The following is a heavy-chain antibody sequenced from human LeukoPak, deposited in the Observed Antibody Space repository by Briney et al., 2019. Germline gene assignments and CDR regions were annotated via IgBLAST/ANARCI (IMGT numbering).Heavy chain of an antibody. CDR3: AKRYTVIWFDP. Sequence: QTGGSLRLSCAASGFSLSTYAMRWVRQAPGKGLEWVSAISGSGGSTYYADSVKGRFTISRDNSKNTLYLQMNSLRAEDTAVYYCAKRYTVIWFDPWGQGTLVTVSS. CDR1: GFSLSTYA. J-gene: IGHJ5*02. D-gene: IGHD1-1*01. V-gene: IGHV3-23*01. CDR2: ISGSGGST.